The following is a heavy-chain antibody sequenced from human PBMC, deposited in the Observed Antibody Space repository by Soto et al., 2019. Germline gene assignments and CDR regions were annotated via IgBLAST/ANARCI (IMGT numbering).Heavy chain of an antibody. CDR3: AARGGSFPDFDP. V-gene: IGHV4-30-2*01. CDR2: IYHSGST. Sequence: SETLSLTCTVSGVSISSGGYSWSWIRQPPGKGLEWIGYIYHSGSTYYNPSLKSRVTISVDRSKNQFSLKLSSVTAADTAVYYCAARGGSFPDFDPWGQGTLGTVSS. CDR1: GVSISSGGYS. J-gene: IGHJ5*02. D-gene: IGHD1-26*01.